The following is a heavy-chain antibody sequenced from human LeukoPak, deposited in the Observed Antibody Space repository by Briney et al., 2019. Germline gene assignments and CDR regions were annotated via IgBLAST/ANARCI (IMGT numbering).Heavy chain of an antibody. CDR3: ARVRLGYCSSTSCYTPYYYYGMDV. Sequence: SETLSLTCAVYGGSFSGYYWSWIRQPPGKGLEWIGEINHSGSTNYNPSLKSRVTISVDTSKNQFSLKLSSVTAADTAVYYCARVRLGYCSSTSCYTPYYYYGMDVWGQGTTVTVS. V-gene: IGHV4-34*01. J-gene: IGHJ6*02. D-gene: IGHD2-2*02. CDR2: INHSGST. CDR1: GGSFSGYY.